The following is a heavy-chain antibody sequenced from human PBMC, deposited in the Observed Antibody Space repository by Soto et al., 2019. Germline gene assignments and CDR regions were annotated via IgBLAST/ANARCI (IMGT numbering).Heavy chain of an antibody. CDR3: ARLTGITIFGVVITNPGNYYYYYGMDV. CDR1: GGSISSSSYY. D-gene: IGHD3-3*01. Sequence: SETLSLTCTVSGGSISSSSYYWGWIRQPPGKGLEWIGSIYYSGSTYYNPSLKSRVTISVDTSKNQFSLKLSSVTAADTAVYYCARLTGITIFGVVITNPGNYYYYYGMDVWGQGTTVTVSS. J-gene: IGHJ6*02. V-gene: IGHV4-39*01. CDR2: IYYSGST.